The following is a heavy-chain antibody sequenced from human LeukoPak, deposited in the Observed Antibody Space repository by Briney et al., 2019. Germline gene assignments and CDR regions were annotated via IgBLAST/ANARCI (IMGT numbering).Heavy chain of an antibody. D-gene: IGHD5-18*01. CDR1: GFTSSSYE. V-gene: IGHV3-48*03. Sequence: PGGSLRLSCAASGFTSSSYEMNWVRQAPGKGLEWVSYISSSGSTIYYADSVKGRFTISRDNAKNSLYLQMNSLRAEDTAVYYCARGGYSYGSDYWGQGTLVTVSS. CDR2: ISSSGSTI. J-gene: IGHJ4*02. CDR3: ARGGYSYGSDY.